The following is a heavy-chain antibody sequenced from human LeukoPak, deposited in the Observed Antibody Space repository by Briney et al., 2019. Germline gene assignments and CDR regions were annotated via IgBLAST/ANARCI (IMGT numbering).Heavy chain of an antibody. J-gene: IGHJ4*02. Sequence: PGGSLRLSCTASGFSVSSNYMSWVRQAPGKGLEWVGFITTTAHGGTTKYAASVQGRFSISRDDSKSIAYLHMNSLKTEDTAVYYCIRGSTSWGQGTLVTVSS. CDR2: ITTTAHGGTT. CDR1: GFSVSSNY. V-gene: IGHV3-49*04. CDR3: IRGSTS. D-gene: IGHD2-2*01.